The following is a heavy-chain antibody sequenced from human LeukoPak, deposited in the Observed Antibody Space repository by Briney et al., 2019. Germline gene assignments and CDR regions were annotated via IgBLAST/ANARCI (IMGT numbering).Heavy chain of an antibody. D-gene: IGHD4-17*01. CDR3: AKLSGDGDYGFDY. V-gene: IGHV3-7*01. Sequence: SGGSLRLTCTASGFTFSSYWMSWVRQAPGKGLEWVANIKQDGSEKYYVDSVKGRFTISRDNSKNTLYLQMNSLRAEDTAVYYCAKLSGDGDYGFDYWGQGTLVTVSS. J-gene: IGHJ4*02. CDR1: GFTFSSYW. CDR2: IKQDGSEK.